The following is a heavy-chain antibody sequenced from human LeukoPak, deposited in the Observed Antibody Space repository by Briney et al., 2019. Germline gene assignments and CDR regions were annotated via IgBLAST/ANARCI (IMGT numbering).Heavy chain of an antibody. V-gene: IGHV4-34*01. CDR2: TNHSGGT. CDR1: GASFSAYY. J-gene: IGHJ4*02. Sequence: PSETLSLTCAVYGASFSAYYWCWIRQPPGKGLEWIGETNHSGGTNYSPSLKSRVTISVDTSKNQFSLKLTSVTAADTAVYYCARYYYDGSGYYPVADYWGQGTLVTVSP. D-gene: IGHD3-22*01. CDR3: ARYYYDGSGYYPVADY.